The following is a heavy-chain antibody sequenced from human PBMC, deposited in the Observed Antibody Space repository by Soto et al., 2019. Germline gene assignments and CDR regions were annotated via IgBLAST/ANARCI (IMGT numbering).Heavy chain of an antibody. J-gene: IGHJ5*02. Sequence: QINLIESGPTLVKPTQTLTLTCTFSGFSLSTSGAAVGWVRQPPGRALEWLALIYWDGDKRYNASLGNRLTITKDTFMNQVVLTLTNVDPAETATYYCAHRATMTIFGLIIDNGIWFDPWGQGTRVSVSS. CDR2: IYWDGDK. CDR3: AHRATMTIFGLIIDNGIWFDP. D-gene: IGHD3-3*01. V-gene: IGHV2-5*02. CDR1: GFSLSTSGAA.